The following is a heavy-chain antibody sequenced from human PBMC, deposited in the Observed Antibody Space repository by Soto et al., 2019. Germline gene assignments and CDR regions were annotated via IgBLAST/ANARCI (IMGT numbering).Heavy chain of an antibody. J-gene: IGHJ6*02. CDR2: MNPNSGNT. Sequence: QVQLVQSGAEVKKPGASVKVSCKASGYTFTSYDINWVRQATGQGLEWMGWMNPNSGNTGYAQKFQGRVTMTRNTSRSTAYMELSSLRSEDTAVYYCARWPDGYYYYGMDGWGQGTTVTVSS. CDR3: ARWPDGYYYYGMDG. V-gene: IGHV1-8*01. CDR1: GYTFTSYD.